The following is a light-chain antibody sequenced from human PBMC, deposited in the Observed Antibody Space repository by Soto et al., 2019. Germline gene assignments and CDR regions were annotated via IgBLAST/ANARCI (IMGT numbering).Light chain of an antibody. CDR3: QKYESSPRT. CDR1: QSVSSN. CDR2: GAS. V-gene: IGKV3-20*01. Sequence: DIVLTQSPGTLSFSPGDSATLSCRASQSVSSNLAWYQQKPGQAPRLLIYGASTRATGIPDRLSGSGSGTDFTLTISRLEPEDFAVYYCQKYESSPRTFGQGTKGDIK. J-gene: IGKJ1*01.